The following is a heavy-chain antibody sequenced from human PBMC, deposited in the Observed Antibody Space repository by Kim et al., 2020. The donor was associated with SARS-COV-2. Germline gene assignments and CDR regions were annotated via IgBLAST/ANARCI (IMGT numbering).Heavy chain of an antibody. CDR3: AREAMYNSTWADF. CDR2: INTKTGNP. J-gene: IGHJ4*02. V-gene: IGHV7-4-1*01. CDR1: GYDFSNFA. Sequence: ASVKVSCKTSGYDFSNFAMNWVRQAPGQGLEWMGWINTKTGNPTYSQALTGRFTFSLDTAATTTYLHISSLQAEDTAVYFCAREAMYNSTWADFWGQGTLVTVSP. D-gene: IGHD6-13*01.